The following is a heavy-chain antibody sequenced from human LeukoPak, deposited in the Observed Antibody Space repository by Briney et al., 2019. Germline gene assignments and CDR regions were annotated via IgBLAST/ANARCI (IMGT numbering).Heavy chain of an antibody. CDR2: INHSGST. Sequence: SQTLSLTCTVSGGSISSGDYYWSWIRQPPGKGLEWIGEINHSGSTNYNPPLKSRVTISVDTSKNQFSLKLSSVTAADTAVYYCARAGVNYDFSSGRPDAFDIWGQGTMVTVSS. D-gene: IGHD3-3*01. V-gene: IGHV4-30-4*08. CDR1: GGSISSGDYY. CDR3: ARAGVNYDFSSGRPDAFDI. J-gene: IGHJ3*02.